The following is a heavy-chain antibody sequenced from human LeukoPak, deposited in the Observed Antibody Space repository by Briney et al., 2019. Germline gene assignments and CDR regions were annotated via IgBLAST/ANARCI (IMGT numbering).Heavy chain of an antibody. J-gene: IGHJ4*02. CDR3: ARSASGDFWSGSFDY. Sequence: PSETLSLTCTVSGGSISSYYWSWIRQPAGKGLEWIGYIYTSGSTNYNPSLKSRVTISVDTSKNQFSLKLSSVTAADTAVYYCARSASGDFWSGSFDYWGQGTLATVSS. D-gene: IGHD3-3*01. CDR2: IYTSGST. CDR1: GGSISSYY. V-gene: IGHV4-4*09.